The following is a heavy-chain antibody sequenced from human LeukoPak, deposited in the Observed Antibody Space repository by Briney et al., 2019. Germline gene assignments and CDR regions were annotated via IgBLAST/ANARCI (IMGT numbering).Heavy chain of an antibody. J-gene: IGHJ5*02. CDR3: ARLWTGYSSGWYAASRLRFDP. Sequence: ASVKVSCKVSGYTLTESSMHWVRQAPGKGLEWMGGFDPEDGETIYAQKFQGRVTITADESTSTAYMELSSLRSEDTAVYYCARLWTGYSSGWYAASRLRFDPWGQGTLVTVSS. CDR2: FDPEDGET. D-gene: IGHD6-19*01. CDR1: GYTLTESS. V-gene: IGHV1-24*01.